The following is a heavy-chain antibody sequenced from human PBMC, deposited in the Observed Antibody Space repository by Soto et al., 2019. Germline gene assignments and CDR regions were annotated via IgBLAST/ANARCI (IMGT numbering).Heavy chain of an antibody. Sequence: SETLSLTCTFSGCSISSYYWSWIRQPPGKGLEWIGYIYYSGSTNYNPSLKSRVTISVDTSKNQFSLKLSSVTAADTAVYYCARGGDYYGSGSYYNVDFDYWGQGTLVTVSS. D-gene: IGHD3-10*01. CDR1: GCSISSYY. V-gene: IGHV4-59*01. J-gene: IGHJ4*02. CDR2: IYYSGST. CDR3: ARGGDYYGSGSYYNVDFDY.